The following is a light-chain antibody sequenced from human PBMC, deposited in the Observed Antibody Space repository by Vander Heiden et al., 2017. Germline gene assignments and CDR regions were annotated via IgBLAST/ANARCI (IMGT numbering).Light chain of an antibody. CDR1: SSNLGSNT. CDR3: AAWDDSRNGPV. J-gene: IGLJ3*02. V-gene: IGLV1-44*01. CDR2: SNT. Sequence: SVLTQPPSASGTPGQRVTISCSGGSSNLGSNTVTWLQQLPGTAPKLLIYSNTHRPSGVPDRFSGSKSGTSASLAISGLQAEEEADYYCAAWDDSRNGPVFGGGTKLTVL.